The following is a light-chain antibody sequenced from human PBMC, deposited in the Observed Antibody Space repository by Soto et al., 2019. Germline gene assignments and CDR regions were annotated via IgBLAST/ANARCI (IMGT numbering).Light chain of an antibody. J-gene: IGKJ1*01. CDR1: QSLLHSNGYTY. V-gene: IGKV2-28*01. CDR3: MQALQTPRT. Sequence: DIVMTQSPLSLPFTPGGPASISCRSSQSLLHSNGYTYLDWYLQKPGQSPQLLIYLGSNRASGVPDRFSGSGSGTDFTLRISRVEAEDVGVYYCMQALQTPRTFGQGTKVEIK. CDR2: LGS.